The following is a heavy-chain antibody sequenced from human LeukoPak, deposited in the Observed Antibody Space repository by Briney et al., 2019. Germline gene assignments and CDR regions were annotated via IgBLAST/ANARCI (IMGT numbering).Heavy chain of an antibody. CDR2: IYSGDST. D-gene: IGHD1-26*01. J-gene: IGHJ3*02. Sequence: GGSLRLSCAASGFTVSSNYMTWIRQAPGKGLEWVSVIYSGDSTYYADSVKGRFSISRDNSKNTLYLQMNSLRAEDTGLYYCARVGSGSYFRAFDIWGQGTKVTVSS. CDR3: ARVGSGSYFRAFDI. V-gene: IGHV3-66*01. CDR1: GFTVSSNY.